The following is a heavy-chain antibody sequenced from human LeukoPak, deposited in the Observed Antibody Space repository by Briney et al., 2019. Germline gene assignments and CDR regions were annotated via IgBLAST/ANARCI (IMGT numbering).Heavy chain of an antibody. Sequence: ASVKVSCKASGYTFTSYGISWVRQAPGQGLEWMGWISAYNGNTNYAPKLQGRVTMTTDTSTSTAYMELRSLTSDDTAVYYCARDLDCGGDCPPYNWFDPWGQGTLVTVSS. CDR3: ARDLDCGGDCPPYNWFDP. D-gene: IGHD2-21*02. CDR1: GYTFTSYG. V-gene: IGHV1-18*01. CDR2: ISAYNGNT. J-gene: IGHJ5*02.